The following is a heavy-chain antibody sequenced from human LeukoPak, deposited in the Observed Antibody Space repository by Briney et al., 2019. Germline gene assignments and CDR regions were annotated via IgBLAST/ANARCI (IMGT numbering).Heavy chain of an antibody. Sequence: GGSLRLSCAASRFTFGSYGMHWVRQAPGKGLEWVAVISYDGSNKYYADSVKGRFTVSRDNSKNTLYLQMNSLRAEDTAVYYCAKEGRDGFNYDYWGQGTLVTVSS. J-gene: IGHJ4*02. V-gene: IGHV3-30*18. CDR1: RFTFGSYG. D-gene: IGHD5-24*01. CDR2: ISYDGSNK. CDR3: AKEGRDGFNYDY.